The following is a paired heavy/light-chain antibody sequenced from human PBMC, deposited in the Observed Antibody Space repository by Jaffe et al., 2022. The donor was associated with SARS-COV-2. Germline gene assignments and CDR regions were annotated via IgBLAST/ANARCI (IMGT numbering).Light chain of an antibody. J-gene: IGLJ3*02. V-gene: IGLV1-40*01. CDR3: QSYDYTLNDWV. CDR2: DNN. CDR1: SSNIGAGYY. Sequence: QSILTQPPSVSGAPGQRVTISCTGSSSNIGAGYYVHWYQQFPGTAPKLLIYDNNNRPSGVPDRFSGSKSGTSASLAISGLQAEDESDYYCQSYDYTLNDWVFGGGTKLTVL.
Heavy chain of an antibody. CDR2: ISTNGATT. V-gene: IGHV3-48*01. J-gene: IGHJ4*02. CDR1: GFTLSSYS. CDR3: ARDPAGAGYFDY. Sequence: EVQLVESGGGLVQPGGSLRLSCAASGFTLSSYSMNWIRQAPGKGLEWISFISTNGATTYYADSVKGRFVISRDNAKGSLYLQMNSLGAEDTAVYYCARDPAGAGYFDYWSQGTLVTVSS. D-gene: IGHD6-13*01.